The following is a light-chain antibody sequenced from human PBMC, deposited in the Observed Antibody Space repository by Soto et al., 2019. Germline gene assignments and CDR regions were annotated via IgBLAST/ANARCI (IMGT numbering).Light chain of an antibody. CDR1: SRDVGGYNY. Sequence: QSALTQPASLSGSPGQSITISCTGTSRDVGGYNYVSWYQQHPGKGPKLLIYEVSNRPSGVSTRFSGSKSDNTASLTISGLQAEDEADYFCGSYTSSSTLVFGGGTKVTVL. V-gene: IGLV2-14*01. CDR3: GSYTSSSTLV. J-gene: IGLJ2*01. CDR2: EVS.